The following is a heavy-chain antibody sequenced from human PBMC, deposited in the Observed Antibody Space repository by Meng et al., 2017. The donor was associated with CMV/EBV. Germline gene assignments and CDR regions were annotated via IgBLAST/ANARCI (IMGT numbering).Heavy chain of an antibody. CDR1: GFTFDDYG. V-gene: IGHV3-20*04. J-gene: IGHJ6*02. D-gene: IGHD3-3*01. Sequence: GESLKISCAASGFTFDDYGMSWVRQAPGKGLEWVSGIYWNGGSTGYADSVKGRFTISRDNAKNSLYLQMNSLRAEDTALYYCARVSGILSSGRFLEWLLFRPPYGMDVWRQGTTVTVSS. CDR3: ARVSGILSSGRFLEWLLFRPPYGMDV. CDR2: IYWNGGST.